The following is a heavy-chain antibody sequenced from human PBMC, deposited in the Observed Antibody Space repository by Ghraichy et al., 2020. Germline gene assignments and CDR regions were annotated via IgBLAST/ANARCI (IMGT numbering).Heavy chain of an antibody. CDR2: IFYSGNA. V-gene: IGHV4-31*03. Sequence: SETLSLTCTVSGASMRSGGYYWSWIRQHPVKGLEWIGYIFYSGNAYYNPSLQSRVTISVDTSQKQFSLRLSSVTAADTAVYYCARAREVLTSREFDFWGQGTLVTVSS. D-gene: IGHD3-22*01. J-gene: IGHJ4*02. CDR1: GASMRSGGYY. CDR3: ARAREVLTSREFDF.